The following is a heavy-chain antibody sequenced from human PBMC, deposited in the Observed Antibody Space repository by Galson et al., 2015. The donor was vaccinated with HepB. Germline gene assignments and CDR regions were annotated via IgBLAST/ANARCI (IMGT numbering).Heavy chain of an antibody. CDR2: ISYDGSNK. CDR3: ARDHKSGSSGYHWGANAFDI. D-gene: IGHD3-22*01. J-gene: IGHJ3*02. CDR1: GFTFSSYA. V-gene: IGHV3-30-3*01. Sequence: SLRLSCAASGFTFSSYAMHWVRQAPGKGLEWVAVISYDGSNKYYADSVKGRFTISRDNSKNTLYLQMNSLRAEDTAVYYCARDHKSGSSGYHWGANAFDIWGQGTMVTVSS.